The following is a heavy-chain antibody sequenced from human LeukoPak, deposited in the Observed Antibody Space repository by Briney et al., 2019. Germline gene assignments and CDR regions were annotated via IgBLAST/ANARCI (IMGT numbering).Heavy chain of an antibody. D-gene: IGHD2-15*01. CDR3: ANLERKGLVVVAAGPASDI. CDR1: GFTFSSYA. CDR2: ISGSGGST. Sequence: GGSLRLSCAASGFTFSSYAMSWARQAPGKGLEWVSAISGSGGSTYYADSVKGRFTISRDNSKNTLYLQMNSLRAEDTAVYYCANLERKGLVVVAAGPASDIWGQGTMVTVSS. J-gene: IGHJ3*02. V-gene: IGHV3-23*01.